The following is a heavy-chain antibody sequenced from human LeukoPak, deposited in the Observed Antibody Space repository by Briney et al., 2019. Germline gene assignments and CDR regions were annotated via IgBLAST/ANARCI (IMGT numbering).Heavy chain of an antibody. CDR1: GFTFDDYA. CDR2: ISWNSGSI. Sequence: GGPLRLSCAASGFTFDDYAMHWVRQAPGKGLEWVSGISWNSGSIGYADSVKGRFTISRDNSKNTLYLQMNSLRAEDTAVYYCAKDLRSAPYYDFWSGYYQAFDYWGQGTLVTVSS. J-gene: IGHJ4*02. V-gene: IGHV3-9*01. CDR3: AKDLRSAPYYDFWSGYYQAFDY. D-gene: IGHD3-3*01.